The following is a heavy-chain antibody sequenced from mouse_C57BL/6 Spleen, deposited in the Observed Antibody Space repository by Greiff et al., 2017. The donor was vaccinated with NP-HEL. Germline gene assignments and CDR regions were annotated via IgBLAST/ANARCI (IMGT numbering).Heavy chain of an antibody. Sequence: VQLQQSGPELVKPGASVKISCKASGYTFTDYYMNWVKQSHGKSLEWIGDINPNNGGTRYNQKFKGKATLTVDKSSSTAYMELRSLTSEDSAVDDCARSRDYDWFAYWGQGTLVTVSA. V-gene: IGHV1-26*01. D-gene: IGHD2-4*01. J-gene: IGHJ3*01. CDR2: INPNNGGT. CDR3: ARSRDYDWFAY. CDR1: GYTFTDYY.